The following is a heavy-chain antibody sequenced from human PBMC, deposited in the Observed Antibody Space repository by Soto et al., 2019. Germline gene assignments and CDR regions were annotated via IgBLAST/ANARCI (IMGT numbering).Heavy chain of an antibody. Sequence: QVQLMQSGAEVKKPGSSVKVSCKASGGTFSDYAINWVRQAPGQGLEWMGGSIPTFGTASYAQKFQGRVTITADESTNTVYMELSNLRSEDTAVYYCARGRGLGAAYRGFDPWGQGTLVTVSS. CDR3: ARGRGLGAAYRGFDP. D-gene: IGHD4-4*01. CDR1: GGTFSDYA. CDR2: SIPTFGTA. V-gene: IGHV1-69*01. J-gene: IGHJ5*02.